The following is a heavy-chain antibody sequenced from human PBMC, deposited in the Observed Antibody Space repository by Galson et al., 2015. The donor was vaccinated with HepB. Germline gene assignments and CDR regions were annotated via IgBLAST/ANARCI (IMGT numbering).Heavy chain of an antibody. CDR3: ARGVSGSYFPLDY. J-gene: IGHJ4*02. Sequence: SLRLSCAASGFTFNTYSMNGVRQAPGKGLEGVSSISGTSGYIHQAASVKGRFTISRDNAKNSVYLQMNSLRAEDTAVYYCARGVSGSYFPLDYWGQGTLVTVSS. CDR1: GFTFNTYS. CDR2: ISGTSGYI. D-gene: IGHD1-26*01. V-gene: IGHV3-21*01.